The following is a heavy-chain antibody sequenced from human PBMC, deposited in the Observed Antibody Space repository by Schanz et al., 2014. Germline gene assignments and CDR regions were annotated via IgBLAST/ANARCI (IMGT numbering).Heavy chain of an antibody. CDR1: GFTFRSYG. Sequence: QVQLVESGGGVVQPGRSLRLSCAASGFTFRSYGMHWVRQAPGKGLEWVALISYDGSSKNHADSVKGRFSISRDNVETSVYLQINSLRVEDTAVYYCARFLARYQYYGVDVWGQGTTVIVSS. J-gene: IGHJ6*02. CDR2: ISYDGSSK. CDR3: ARFLARYQYYGVDV. D-gene: IGHD3-3*01. V-gene: IGHV3-33*03.